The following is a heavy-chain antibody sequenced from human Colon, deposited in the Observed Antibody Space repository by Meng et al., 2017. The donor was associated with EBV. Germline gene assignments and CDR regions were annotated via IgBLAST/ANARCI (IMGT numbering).Heavy chain of an antibody. D-gene: IGHD5-24*01. J-gene: IGHJ4*02. V-gene: IGHV4-4*02. CDR2: IYHGGNT. CDR1: GASISSNNW. CDR3: ARGNAYNAPSFDY. Sequence: VQLRVAGPGLVEPSGTLSLTCAVSGASISSNNWWSWVRQPPGKGLEWIGEIYHGGNTNYNPSLKSRVTISVDRSNDQFSLSLSSVTAADTAVYYCARGNAYNAPSFDYWGQGTLVTVSS.